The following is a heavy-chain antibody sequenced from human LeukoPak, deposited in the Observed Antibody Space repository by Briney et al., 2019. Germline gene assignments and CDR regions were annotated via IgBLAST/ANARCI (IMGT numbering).Heavy chain of an antibody. CDR3: ARSMRAYHYDNSDYSPQDYSFYPQDYNFGMEV. V-gene: IGHV1-46*01. CDR1: GYTFTSYY. Sequence: ASVKVSCKASGYTFTSYYIRWVRHAPGQGLEWMGLISPSGGDRSYARKFQGRVTITRDTATSTVYMELSSLRSEDTAVYYCARSMRAYHYDNSDYSPQDYSFYPQDYNFGMEVWGQGTTVTVSS. CDR2: ISPSGGDR. D-gene: IGHD3-22*01. J-gene: IGHJ6*02.